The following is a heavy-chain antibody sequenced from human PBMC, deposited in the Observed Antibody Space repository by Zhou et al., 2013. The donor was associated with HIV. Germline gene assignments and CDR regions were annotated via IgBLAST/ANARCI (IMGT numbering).Heavy chain of an antibody. V-gene: IGHV1-69*05. J-gene: IGHJ4*02. CDR2: IIPIFGTT. Sequence: QVQLVQSGAEVKKPGSSVKVSCKASGGTSSNYAISWVRQAPGQGLEWMGGIIPIFGTTNYAQKFQGRVTITTDESTSTAYMEVSSLRYEDTAVYYCALGDSSGYYTPPIDYWGQGTLVTVSS. CDR1: GGTSSNYA. CDR3: ALGDSSGYYTPPIDY. D-gene: IGHD3-22*01.